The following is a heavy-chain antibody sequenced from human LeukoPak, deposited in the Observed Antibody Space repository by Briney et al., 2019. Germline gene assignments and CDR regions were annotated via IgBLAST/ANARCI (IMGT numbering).Heavy chain of an antibody. CDR3: ARDTEHLYFVFDY. J-gene: IGHJ4*02. D-gene: IGHD3-9*01. Sequence: GGSLRLSCAAYEFTFNKYSMNWVRQAPGKGLEWVSYISSSSRTMYYADSVKGRFTISRDNAKNSLYLQMNSLRDEDTAVYYCARDTEHLYFVFDYWGQGTLVTVSS. V-gene: IGHV3-48*02. CDR2: ISSSSRTM. CDR1: EFTFNKYS.